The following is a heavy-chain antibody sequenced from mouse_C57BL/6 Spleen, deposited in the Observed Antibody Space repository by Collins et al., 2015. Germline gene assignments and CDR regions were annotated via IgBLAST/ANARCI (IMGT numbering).Heavy chain of an antibody. CDR1: GYTFTSYW. CDR3: AILRLRYYFDY. Sequence: QVQLQQPGAELVKSGASVKVSCKASGYTFTSYWMHWVKQRPGQGLEWIGRIHPSDSDTNYNQKFKGKATLTVDKSSSTAYMQVSSLTSEDSAVYYCAILRLRYYFDYWGQGTTLIVSS. V-gene: IGHV1-74*01. D-gene: IGHD1-2*01. CDR2: IHPSDSDT. J-gene: IGHJ2*01.